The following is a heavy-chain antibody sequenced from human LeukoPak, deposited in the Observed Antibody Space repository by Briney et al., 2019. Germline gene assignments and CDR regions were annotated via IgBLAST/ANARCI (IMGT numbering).Heavy chain of an antibody. D-gene: IGHD3-3*01. CDR2: ISGSGGST. CDR3: ASGGFYDFWSGYYTPFDY. CDR1: GFTFSSYA. Sequence: PGGSLRLSCAASGFTFSSYATSWVRQAPGKGLEWVSAISGSGGSTYYADSVKGRFTISRDNSKNTLYLQMNSLRVEDTAMYYCASGGFYDFWSGYYTPFDYWGQGTLVTVSS. J-gene: IGHJ4*02. V-gene: IGHV3-23*01.